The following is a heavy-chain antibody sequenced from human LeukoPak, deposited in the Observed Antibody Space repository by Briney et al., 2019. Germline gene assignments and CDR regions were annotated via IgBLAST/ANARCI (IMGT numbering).Heavy chain of an antibody. D-gene: IGHD4-17*01. Sequence: ASVKVSCKASGYTFTSYAMHWVRQAPAQRLEWMGWINAGNGNTKYSQKFQGRVTITRDTSASTAYMELSSLRSEDTAVYYCARPYGDYPSDAFDIWGQGTMVTVSS. CDR2: INAGNGNT. CDR3: ARPYGDYPSDAFDI. J-gene: IGHJ3*02. V-gene: IGHV1-3*01. CDR1: GYTFTSYA.